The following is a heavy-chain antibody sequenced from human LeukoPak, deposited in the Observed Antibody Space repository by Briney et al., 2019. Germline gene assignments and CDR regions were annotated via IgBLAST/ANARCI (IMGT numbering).Heavy chain of an antibody. Sequence: GGSLRLSCAASGFTFSSYGMHWVRQAPGKGLEWVSVIYSGGTTYYADSVKGRFTISRDNSKNTLYLQMNSLRAEDTAVYYCARENGFDIWGQGTMVTVSS. CDR2: IYSGGTT. J-gene: IGHJ3*02. CDR3: ARENGFDI. CDR1: GFTFSSYG. V-gene: IGHV3-66*01.